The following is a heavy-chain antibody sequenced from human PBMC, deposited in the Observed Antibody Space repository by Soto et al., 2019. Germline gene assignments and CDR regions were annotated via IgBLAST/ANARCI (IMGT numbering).Heavy chain of an antibody. Sequence: GASVKVSCKASGYTFTGYYMHWVRQAPGQGLEWMGWINPNSRGTNYAPKFHAWVTMTRDTSISTAYMALSRLRSDDTALYYCARSFENAPYYGMDVWGQGTTVTVSS. CDR3: ARSFENAPYYGMDV. V-gene: IGHV1-2*04. CDR2: INPNSRGT. J-gene: IGHJ6*02. CDR1: GYTFTGYY.